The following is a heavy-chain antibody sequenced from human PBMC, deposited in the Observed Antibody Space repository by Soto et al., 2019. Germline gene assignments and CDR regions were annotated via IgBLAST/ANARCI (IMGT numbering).Heavy chain of an antibody. D-gene: IGHD5-18*01. CDR3: ARLDSDYDYYYAMDV. V-gene: IGHV1-18*01. J-gene: IGHJ6*02. CDR2: ISAYNGNT. Sequence: QVQLVQSGAEVKKPGASVKVSCNASGYTFTRYGISWVRQAPGQGLEWVGWISAYNGNTNYAQKLQGRVTMTKDTSTSTVYMELRSLRSDDTAVYYCARLDSDYDYYYAMDVWGQGTTVTVSS. CDR1: GYTFTRYG.